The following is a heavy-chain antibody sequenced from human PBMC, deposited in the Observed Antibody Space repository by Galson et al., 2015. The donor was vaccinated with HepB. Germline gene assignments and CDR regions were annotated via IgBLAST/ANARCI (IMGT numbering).Heavy chain of an antibody. CDR3: ARDSVVGCEFPGDCYSSGYFQH. CDR1: GFTFSSYE. Sequence: SLRLSCAASGFTFSSYEMNWVRQAPGKGLEWVSYISSSGSTIYYADSVKGRFTISRDNAKNSLYLQMNSLRAEDTAVYYCARDSVVGCEFPGDCYSSGYFQHWGQGTLVTVSS. V-gene: IGHV3-48*03. D-gene: IGHD2-21*02. J-gene: IGHJ1*01. CDR2: ISSSGSTI.